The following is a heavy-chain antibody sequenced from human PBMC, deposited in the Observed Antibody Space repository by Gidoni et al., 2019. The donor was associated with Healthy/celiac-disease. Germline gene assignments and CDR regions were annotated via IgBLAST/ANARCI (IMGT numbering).Heavy chain of an antibody. Sequence: QLQLQESGPGLVKPSETLSLTCTVSGGSISSSRYYWGWIRQPPGKGLEWIGSIYYSGSTYYNPSLKSRVTISVDTSKNQFSLKLSSVTAADTAVYYCARHLTEYSSGWNAFDIWGQGTMVTVSS. V-gene: IGHV4-39*01. D-gene: IGHD6-19*01. CDR1: GGSISSSRYY. J-gene: IGHJ3*02. CDR3: ARHLTEYSSGWNAFDI. CDR2: IYYSGST.